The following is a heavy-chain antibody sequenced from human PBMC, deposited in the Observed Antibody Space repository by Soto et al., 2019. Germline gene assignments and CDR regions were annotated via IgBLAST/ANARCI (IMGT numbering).Heavy chain of an antibody. V-gene: IGHV3-53*04. D-gene: IGHD2-15*01. J-gene: IGHJ6*03. CDR3: IGGYYYYYYMDV. CDR1: GFTVRSNY. Sequence: EVQLVESGGGLVQPGGSLRLSCAVSGFTVRSNYMSWVRQAPGKGLEWVSVIYSGGSTYYAGSVKGRITIPRHNSKNTLYLQMNSLRAEDTAVYYCIGGYYYYYYMDVWGKGTTVTVSS. CDR2: IYSGGST.